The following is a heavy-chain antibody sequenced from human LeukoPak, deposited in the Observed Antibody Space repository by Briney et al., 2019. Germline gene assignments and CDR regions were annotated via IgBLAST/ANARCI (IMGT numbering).Heavy chain of an antibody. CDR1: GGSFSGYY. D-gene: IGHD2-15*01. J-gene: IGHJ4*02. Sequence: PSETLSLTCAVYGGSFSGYYRSWIRQPPGKGLEWIGYIHYSGSTNYNPSLKSRVTISVDTSKNQFSLKLTSVTAADTAVYYCARQAFCGGGRCNPFDYWGQGTLVTVSS. V-gene: IGHV4-59*08. CDR2: IHYSGST. CDR3: ARQAFCGGGRCNPFDY.